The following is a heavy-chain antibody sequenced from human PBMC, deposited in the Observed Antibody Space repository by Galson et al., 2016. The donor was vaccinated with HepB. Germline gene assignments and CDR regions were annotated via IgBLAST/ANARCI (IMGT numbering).Heavy chain of an antibody. J-gene: IGHJ4*02. CDR1: GINFSNYG. CDR3: VRDGYRGSPGDFDY. Sequence: SLRLSCAASGINFSNYGMHWVRQAPGKGLEWVALIWHDGTIKNYADSVKGRFTISRDTSKNTLYLQMDSLRVDDRAVYYCVRDGYRGSPGDFDYWGQGIVVTVSS. V-gene: IGHV3-33*01. CDR2: IWHDGTIK. D-gene: IGHD3-16*02.